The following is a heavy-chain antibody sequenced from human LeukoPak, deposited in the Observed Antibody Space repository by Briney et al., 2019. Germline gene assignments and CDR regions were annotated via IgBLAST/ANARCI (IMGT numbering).Heavy chain of an antibody. CDR2: IKQDGSEK. CDR1: GFTFTNYW. CDR3: ARRIAGSATGGNFDF. D-gene: IGHD6-13*01. V-gene: IGHV3-7*01. Sequence: GGSLRLSCAASGFTFTNYWITWLSQAPGKGLGWVANIKQDGSEKIYVDSVKGRFTISRDNAKNSVYLQMSTLRAEDTAVYYCARRIAGSATGGNFDFWGQGTLVTVSS. J-gene: IGHJ4*02.